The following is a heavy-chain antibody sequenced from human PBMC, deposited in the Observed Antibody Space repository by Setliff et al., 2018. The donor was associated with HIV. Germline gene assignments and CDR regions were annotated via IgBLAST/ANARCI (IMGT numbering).Heavy chain of an antibody. J-gene: IGHJ2*01. CDR1: GASISSHY. V-gene: IGHV4-59*11. CDR2: IYSSGST. Sequence: SETLSLTCAVSGASISSHYWTWIRQPPGKGLEWIGSIYSSGSTNYNPSLKSRLTISLDTSENQLSLKFNSVTAADTAVYFCAREIGITKSPYWYFDLWGRGTLVTVSS. D-gene: IGHD2-21*01. CDR3: AREIGITKSPYWYFDL.